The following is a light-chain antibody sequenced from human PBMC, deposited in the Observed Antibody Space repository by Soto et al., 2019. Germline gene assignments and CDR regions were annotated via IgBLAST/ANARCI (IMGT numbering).Light chain of an antibody. V-gene: IGLV2-14*02. J-gene: IGLJ2*01. CDR1: SSDVGSYNL. CDR2: EGS. CDR3: SSYTDTDNVVI. Sequence: QSALTQPASVSGPPGQSITISCTGTSSDVGSYNLVSWYQQHPGKAPKLMIYEGSKRPSGVSNRFSASTSGITASLTVSGLQPEDEAAYYCSSYTDTDNVVIFGGGTKLTVL.